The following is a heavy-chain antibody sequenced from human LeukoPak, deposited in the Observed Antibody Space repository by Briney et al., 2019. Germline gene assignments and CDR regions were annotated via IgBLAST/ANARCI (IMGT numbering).Heavy chain of an antibody. D-gene: IGHD2-15*01. CDR3: ARDPTARGYCSGGSCDY. CDR2: IIPILGIA. CDR1: GGTFSSYA. J-gene: IGHJ4*02. V-gene: IGHV1-69*04. Sequence: VTSVKVSCKASGGTFSSYAISWVRQAPGQGLEWMGRIIPILGIANYAQKFQGRVTITADKSTSTAYMELSSLRSEDTAVYYCARDPTARGYCSGGSCDYWGQGTLVTVSS.